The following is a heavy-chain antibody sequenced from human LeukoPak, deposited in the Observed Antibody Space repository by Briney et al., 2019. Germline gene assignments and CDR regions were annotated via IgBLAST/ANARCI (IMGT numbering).Heavy chain of an antibody. V-gene: IGHV1-8*03. CDR3: ARGRRVRPSAVGATTFPAAYYFDY. CDR1: GYTFTSYD. Sequence: ASVKVSCKASGYTFTSYDINWVRQATGQGLEWMGWINPNSGNTGYAQKFQGRVTITRNTSISTAYMELSSLRSEDTAVYYCARGRRVRPSAVGATTFPAAYYFDYWGQGTLVTVSS. J-gene: IGHJ4*02. D-gene: IGHD1-26*01. CDR2: INPNSGNT.